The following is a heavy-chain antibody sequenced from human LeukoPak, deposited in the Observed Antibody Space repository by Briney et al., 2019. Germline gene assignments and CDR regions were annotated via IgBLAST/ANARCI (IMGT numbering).Heavy chain of an antibody. J-gene: IGHJ6*02. Sequence: GASVKVSCKASGYTFTSYDINWVRQATGQGLEWMGWMNPNSGNTGYAQKFQGSVTMTRNTSISTAYMELSSLRSEDTAVYYCARVDYYGSGSYLREYYYYGMDVWGQGTTVTVSS. V-gene: IGHV1-8*01. CDR1: GYTFTSYD. CDR3: ARVDYYGSGSYLREYYYYGMDV. D-gene: IGHD3-10*01. CDR2: MNPNSGNT.